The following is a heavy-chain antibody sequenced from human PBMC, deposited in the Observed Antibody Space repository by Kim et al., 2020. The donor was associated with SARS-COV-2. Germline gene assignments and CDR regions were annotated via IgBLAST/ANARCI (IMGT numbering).Heavy chain of an antibody. D-gene: IGHD3-10*01. Sequence: YAVSVKGRFTISRDNAKNSLYLQMNSLGAEDTAVYYCASIDYGSGSYYGDWGQGTLVTVSS. V-gene: IGHV3-21*01. J-gene: IGHJ4*02. CDR3: ASIDYGSGSYYGD.